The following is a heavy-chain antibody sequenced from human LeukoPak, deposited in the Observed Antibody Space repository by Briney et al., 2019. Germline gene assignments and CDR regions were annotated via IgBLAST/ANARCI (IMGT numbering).Heavy chain of an antibody. CDR2: IWSDGSSK. CDR1: GFTFRNYG. V-gene: IGHV3-33*01. CDR3: ARDGNYHDNPGGDYYN. Sequence: GRSLRLLFAASGFTFRNYGIHWVRQAPGQGLEWVAVIWSDGSSKYYADSVRGRFTISRDNSKNTLYLQMNSLRAEDRAVYYCARDGNYHDNPGGDYYNWGPGTLVTVSS. D-gene: IGHD1-7*01. J-gene: IGHJ4*02.